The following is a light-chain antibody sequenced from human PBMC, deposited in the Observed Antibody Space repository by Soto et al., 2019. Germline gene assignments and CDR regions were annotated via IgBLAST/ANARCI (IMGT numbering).Light chain of an antibody. CDR1: SGSIASNY. J-gene: IGLJ3*02. CDR2: EYN. V-gene: IGLV6-57*01. CDR3: QSDDSTKV. Sequence: NFMLTQPHSVSASPGKTVTISCTRSSGSIASNYVQWYQQRPGSSPTTVIYEYNRRPSGVPDRFSGSIDSSSNSASLTITGLKTEDEADYYCQSDDSTKVFGGGTKLTVL.